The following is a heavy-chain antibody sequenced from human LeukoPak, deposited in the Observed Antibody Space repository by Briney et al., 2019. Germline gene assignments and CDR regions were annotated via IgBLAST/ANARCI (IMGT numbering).Heavy chain of an antibody. V-gene: IGHV4-34*01. J-gene: IGHJ4*02. CDR2: INHSGST. Sequence: SETLSLTCAVYGGSFSGYYWSWIRQPPGKGLEWIGEINHSGSTNYNPSLKSRVTISVDTSKNQFSLKLSSVTAADTAVYYCARGPDTAISRDLDYWGQGTLVTVFS. D-gene: IGHD5-18*01. CDR1: GGSFSGYY. CDR3: ARGPDTAISRDLDY.